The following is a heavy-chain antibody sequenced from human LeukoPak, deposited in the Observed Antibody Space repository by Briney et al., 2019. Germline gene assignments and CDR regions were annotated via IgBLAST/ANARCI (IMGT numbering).Heavy chain of an antibody. CDR1: GGSISSYY. CDR2: IYYSGST. D-gene: IGHD5-18*01. Sequence: SETLSLTCTGSGGSISSYYWSWIRQPPGKGLEWIGYIYYSGSTNYNPSLKSRVTISVDTSKNQFSLKLSSVTAADTAVYYCARARGYSYGYHYYYMDVWGKGTTVTVSS. V-gene: IGHV4-59*01. J-gene: IGHJ6*03. CDR3: ARARGYSYGYHYYYMDV.